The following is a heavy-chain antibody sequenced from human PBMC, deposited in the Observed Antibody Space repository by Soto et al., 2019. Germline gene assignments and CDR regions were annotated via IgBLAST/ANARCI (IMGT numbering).Heavy chain of an antibody. V-gene: IGHV1-69*13. Sequence: GASVKVSCKASGGTFSSYAISWVRQAPGQGLEWMGGIIPIFGTANYAQKFQGRVAITADESTSTAYMELSSLRSEDTAVYYCARDVLVGSYDYVWGSYRPASFDPWGQGTLVTVS. J-gene: IGHJ5*02. CDR3: ARDVLVGSYDYVWGSYRPASFDP. D-gene: IGHD3-16*02. CDR1: GGTFSSYA. CDR2: IIPIFGTA.